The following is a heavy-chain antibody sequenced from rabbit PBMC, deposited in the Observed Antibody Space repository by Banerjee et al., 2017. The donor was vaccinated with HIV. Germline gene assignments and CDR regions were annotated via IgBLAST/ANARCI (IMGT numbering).Heavy chain of an antibody. V-gene: IGHV1S45*01. J-gene: IGHJ3*01. CDR2: IHINSGST. D-gene: IGHD6-1*01. CDR1: FSSNYW. CDR3: ARGGGAGTGYDF. Sequence: FSSNYWIYWVRQAPGKGLEWIGCIHINSGSTYYASWAKGRFTISKTSSTTVTLQMTSLTAADTATYFCARGGGAGTGYDFWGQGTLVTVS.